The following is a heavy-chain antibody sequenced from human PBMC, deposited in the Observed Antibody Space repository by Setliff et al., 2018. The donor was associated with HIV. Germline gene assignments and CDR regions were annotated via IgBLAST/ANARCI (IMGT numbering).Heavy chain of an antibody. CDR2: INPHSGVT. D-gene: IGHD3-10*01. Sequence: ASVKVSCKAYGYSFTGYWMHWVRQAPGQGLEWMGRINPHSGVTNYAQKFQGRVTMTRDTSIATAYMDLSRLTSDDTAVYYCAKDSDFGGTTNWFDPWGQGTLVTVSS. CDR3: AKDSDFGGTTNWFDP. CDR1: GYSFTGYW. J-gene: IGHJ5*02. V-gene: IGHV1-2*06.